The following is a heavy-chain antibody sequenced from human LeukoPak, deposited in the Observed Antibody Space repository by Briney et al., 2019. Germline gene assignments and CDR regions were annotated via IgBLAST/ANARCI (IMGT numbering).Heavy chain of an antibody. CDR2: ISYDGSNK. J-gene: IGHJ3*02. CDR3: GRVGGRSKAAKGDAFDI. V-gene: IGHV3-30*03. CDR1: GFTFSSYG. Sequence: GGSLRLSCAASGFTFSSYGMHWVRQAPGKGLEWVAVISYDGSNKYYADSVKGRFTISRDNSKNTLYLQMNSLRAEDTAVYYCGRVGGRSKAAKGDAFDIWGQGTMVTVSS. D-gene: IGHD6-6*01.